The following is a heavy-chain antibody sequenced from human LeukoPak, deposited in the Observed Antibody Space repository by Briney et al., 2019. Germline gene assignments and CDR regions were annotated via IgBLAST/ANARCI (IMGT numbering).Heavy chain of an antibody. V-gene: IGHV1-18*01. CDR2: ISAYNGNT. D-gene: IGHD3-10*01. Sequence: GASVKVSCKASGYTFTSYGISWVRQAPGRGLEWMGWISAYNGNTNYAQKLQGRVTMTTDTSTSTAYMELRSLRSDDTAVYYCARDLPKGFGELNYFDYWGQGTLVTVSS. J-gene: IGHJ4*02. CDR3: ARDLPKGFGELNYFDY. CDR1: GYTFTSYG.